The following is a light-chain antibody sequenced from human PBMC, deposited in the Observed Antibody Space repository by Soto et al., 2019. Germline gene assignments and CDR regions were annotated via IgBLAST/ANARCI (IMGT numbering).Light chain of an antibody. V-gene: IGKV3-20*01. Sequence: EIVLTQSPGTLSLSPGERATLSCSASQSVSSSYLAWYQQKPGQAPRLLIYVASSRATGIPDRFSGSGSGTDFTLTISRLEPEDFAVYYCQQYGSSPPYTFGQGTKLEIK. CDR2: VAS. CDR1: QSVSSSY. J-gene: IGKJ2*01. CDR3: QQYGSSPPYT.